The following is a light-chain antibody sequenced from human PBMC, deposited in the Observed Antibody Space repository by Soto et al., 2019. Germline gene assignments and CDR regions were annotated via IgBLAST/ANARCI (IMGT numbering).Light chain of an antibody. Sequence: QAVVTQEPSLTVSPGGTVTVTCGSSTGAVTSGHSPYWFQQKPGPVPRTLIYDTNNKHDWTPARFSGSLLGGKAALTLSGAQPEDEADYYSLLSYGGARLFGG. J-gene: IGLJ2*01. CDR1: TGAVTSGHS. CDR2: DTN. V-gene: IGLV7-46*01. CDR3: LLSYGGARL.